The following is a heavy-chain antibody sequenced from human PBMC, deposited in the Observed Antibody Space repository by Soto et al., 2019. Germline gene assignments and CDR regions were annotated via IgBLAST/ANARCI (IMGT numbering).Heavy chain of an antibody. Sequence: VASVKVSCKASGYTFTSYGISWVRQAPGQGLEWMGWISAYNGNTNYAQKLQGRVTMTTDTSTSTAYMELRSLRSDDTAVYYCARTEPTPSTFDDYSNFKTPDYWGQGTLVTVSS. V-gene: IGHV1-18*01. CDR3: ARTEPTPSTFDDYSNFKTPDY. CDR2: ISAYNGNT. D-gene: IGHD4-4*01. CDR1: GYTFTSYG. J-gene: IGHJ4*02.